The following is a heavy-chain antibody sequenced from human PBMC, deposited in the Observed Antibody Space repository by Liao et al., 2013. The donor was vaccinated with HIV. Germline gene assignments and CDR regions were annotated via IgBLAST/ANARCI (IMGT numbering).Heavy chain of an antibody. CDR2: IYHSGNT. J-gene: IGHJ4*02. CDR3: ARNSPYDYVWGSYRPVEFYFDY. D-gene: IGHD3-16*02. Sequence: QVQLQESGPGLVKPSDTLSLTCAVSGYSISSSHWWGWIRQPPGKGLEWIGYIYHSGNTNYNPSLQSRVTMSVDTSQNQFSLRLSSVTALDTAVYYCARNSPYDYVWGSYRPVEFYFDYWGQGTLVTVSS. CDR1: GYSISSSHW. V-gene: IGHV4-28*06.